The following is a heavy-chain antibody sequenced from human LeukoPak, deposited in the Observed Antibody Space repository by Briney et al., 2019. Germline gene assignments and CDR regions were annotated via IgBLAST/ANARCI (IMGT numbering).Heavy chain of an antibody. D-gene: IGHD2-15*01. J-gene: IGHJ5*02. CDR2: ISYDGSNK. CDR1: GFTFISYA. CDR3: AREYEGYCSGGSCFRGTYNWFDP. Sequence: GGSLRLSCAASGFTFISYAMHGVRQAPGKGLEWVAVISYDGSNKYYAGSVKGRFTISRDNSKNMLYLQMNSLRAEDTAVYYCAREYEGYCSGGSCFRGTYNWFDPWGQGTLVTVSS. V-gene: IGHV3-30*04.